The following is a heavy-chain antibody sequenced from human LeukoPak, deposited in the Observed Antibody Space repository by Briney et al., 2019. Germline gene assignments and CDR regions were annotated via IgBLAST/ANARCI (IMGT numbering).Heavy chain of an antibody. J-gene: IGHJ6*04. D-gene: IGHD4-17*01. CDR3: AKDAYGDYGVYYYYGMDV. CDR1: GFTFSSYA. Sequence: GGSLRLSCAASGFTFSSYAMSWVRQAPGKGLEWVSAISGSGGSTYYADSVKGRFTISRDNSKNTLYLQMNSLRAGDTAVYYCAKDAYGDYGVYYYYGMDVWGEGTTVTVSS. V-gene: IGHV3-23*01. CDR2: ISGSGGST.